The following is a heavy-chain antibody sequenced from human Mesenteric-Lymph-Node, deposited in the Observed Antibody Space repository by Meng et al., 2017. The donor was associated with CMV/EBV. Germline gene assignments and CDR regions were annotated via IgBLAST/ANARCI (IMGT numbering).Heavy chain of an antibody. CDR1: GYSFTTYW. V-gene: IGHV5-51*01. CDR3: ARRTGETLDY. CDR2: IYPGDSDS. Sequence: GESLKISCKGSGYSFTTYWIGWVRQMPGKGLEWMGIIYPGDSDSRYSPSFKGQVTISADKSLSTAYLQWGSLKAADTAMYYCARRTGETLDYWGQGTLVTVSS. J-gene: IGHJ4*02. D-gene: IGHD7-27*01.